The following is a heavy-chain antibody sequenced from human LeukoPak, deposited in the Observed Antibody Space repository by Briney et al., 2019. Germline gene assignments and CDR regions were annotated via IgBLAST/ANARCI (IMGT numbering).Heavy chain of an antibody. D-gene: IGHD3-10*01. V-gene: IGHV3-33*08. J-gene: IGHJ4*02. CDR3: ARDPGTHTDY. CDR1: GFTFSNYG. Sequence: GGSLRLSCATSGFTFSNYGMHWVRQAPGKGLEWVAVIWYDGSNKYYADSVKGRFTISRDNSKNTLYLQMNSLRAEDTAVYYCARDPGTHTDYWGQGTLVIVSS. CDR2: IWYDGSNK.